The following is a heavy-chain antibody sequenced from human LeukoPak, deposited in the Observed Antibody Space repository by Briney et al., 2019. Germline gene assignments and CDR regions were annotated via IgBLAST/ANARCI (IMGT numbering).Heavy chain of an antibody. D-gene: IGHD3-22*01. CDR1: GFTFSSYG. CDR2: IWYDGSNK. V-gene: IGHV3-33*01. Sequence: GGSLRLSCAASGFTFSSYGMHWVRQAPGKGLEWVAVIWYDGSNKYYADSVKGRFTISRDNSKNTLYLQMNSLRAEDTAVYYCARGLDYYDSSGYLVYWGQGTLVTVSS. J-gene: IGHJ4*02. CDR3: ARGLDYYDSSGYLVY.